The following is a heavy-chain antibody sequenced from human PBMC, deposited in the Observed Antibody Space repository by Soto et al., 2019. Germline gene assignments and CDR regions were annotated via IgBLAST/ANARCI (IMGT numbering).Heavy chain of an antibody. CDR1: GGSISSGGYY. CDR3: ARDTYCSGGSCYSGFAWFDP. CDR2: IYYSGST. V-gene: IGHV4-31*03. J-gene: IGHJ5*02. Sequence: SETLSLTCTVSGGSISSGGYYWSWIRQHPGKGLEWIGYIYYSGSTYYNPSLKSRVTISVDTSKNQFSLKLSSVTAADTAVYYCARDTYCSGGSCYSGFAWFDPWGQGTLVTVSS. D-gene: IGHD2-15*01.